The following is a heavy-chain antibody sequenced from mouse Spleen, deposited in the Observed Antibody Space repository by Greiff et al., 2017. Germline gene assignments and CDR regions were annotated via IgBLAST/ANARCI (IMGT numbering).Heavy chain of an antibody. CDR1: GYTFTSYW. J-gene: IGHJ2*01. D-gene: IGHD2-3*01. V-gene: IGHV1-7*01. CDR3: ARTRGYDGYYFDY. Sequence: VQVVESGAELAKPGASVKLSCKASGYTFTSYWMHWVKQRPGQGLEWIGYINPSSGYTKYNQKFKDKATLTADKSSSTAYMQLSSLTYEDSAVYYCARTRGYDGYYFDYWGQGTTLTVSS. CDR2: INPSSGYT.